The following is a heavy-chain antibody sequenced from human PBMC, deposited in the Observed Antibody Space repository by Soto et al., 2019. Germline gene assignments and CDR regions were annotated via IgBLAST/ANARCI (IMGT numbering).Heavy chain of an antibody. D-gene: IGHD3-10*01. Sequence: QVPLVQSGAEVKKPGSSVKVSCKASGGTLSSYTIRWVRRAPGQGHEWMGRIIPILGRANYAQKFQGRVTITADKATSTAYMEMSGLRSADTAVYYCARDGPGSEFDYWGQGTLVTVSS. CDR3: ARDGPGSEFDY. V-gene: IGHV1-69*08. CDR2: IIPILGRA. CDR1: GGTLSSYT. J-gene: IGHJ4*02.